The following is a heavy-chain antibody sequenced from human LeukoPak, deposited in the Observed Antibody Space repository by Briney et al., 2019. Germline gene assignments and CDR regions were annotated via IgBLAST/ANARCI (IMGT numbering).Heavy chain of an antibody. CDR2: IIPIVGTA. Sequence: SVKPSCNAAARTFSSYSTSWVRQAPGQGLEWMGWIIPIVGTANYAKKFQGRVTITTDEAPSQAYMDLSRVRSEDTDVYYCARDAGWYYYGSGSGGILNTDYWGQGTMVTVSS. CDR1: ARTFSSYS. V-gene: IGHV1-69*05. J-gene: IGHJ4*02. D-gene: IGHD3-10*01. CDR3: ARDAGWYYYGSGSGGILNTDY.